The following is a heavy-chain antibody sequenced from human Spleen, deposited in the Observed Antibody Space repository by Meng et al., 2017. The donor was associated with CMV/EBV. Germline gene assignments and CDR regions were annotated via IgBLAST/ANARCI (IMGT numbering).Heavy chain of an antibody. CDR2: ISSRSTTI. V-gene: IGHV3-48*03. J-gene: IGHJ5*02. CDR1: GFTFSSYE. Sequence: GESLKISCAASGFTFSSYEMNWVRQAPGKGLEWLSYISSRSTTIYYADSLKGRFTISRDNAKNSLYLQMNSLRVEDTAVYYCARALKADTTYCGGDCYGIDPWGQGTLVTSPQ. CDR3: ARALKADTTYCGGDCYGIDP. D-gene: IGHD2-21*01.